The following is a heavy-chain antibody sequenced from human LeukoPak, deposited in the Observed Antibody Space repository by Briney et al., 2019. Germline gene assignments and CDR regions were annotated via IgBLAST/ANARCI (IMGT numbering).Heavy chain of an antibody. D-gene: IGHD3-10*01. V-gene: IGHV4-34*01. J-gene: IGHJ4*02. Sequence: SETLSLTCALYGGSFTYYYWSWIRQPPGKGLEWIGEINHAGSTSYNPSLKSRVTISVDTSKNQFSLKLSSVTAADTAVYYCARLNLGYYYSSGLSDYWGQGTLVTVSS. CDR1: GGSFTYYY. CDR3: ARLNLGYYYSSGLSDY. CDR2: INHAGST.